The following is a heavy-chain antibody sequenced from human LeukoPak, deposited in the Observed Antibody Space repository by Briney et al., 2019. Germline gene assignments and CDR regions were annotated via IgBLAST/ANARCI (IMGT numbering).Heavy chain of an antibody. CDR3: ARDLIVGATCFGY. CDR2: INPNSGGT. Sequence: ASVKVSCKASGYTFTGYYMHWVRQAPGQGLEWMGWINPNSGGTNYAQKFQGRVTMTRDTSISTAYMELSRLRSDDTAVYYCARDLIVGATCFGYWGQGTLVTVSS. D-gene: IGHD1-26*01. J-gene: IGHJ4*02. V-gene: IGHV1-2*02. CDR1: GYTFTGYY.